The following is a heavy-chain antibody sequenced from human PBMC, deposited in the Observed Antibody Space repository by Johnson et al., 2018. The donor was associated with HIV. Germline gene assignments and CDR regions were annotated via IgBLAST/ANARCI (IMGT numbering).Heavy chain of an antibody. J-gene: IGHJ3*02. Sequence: QVQLVESGGGLVKPGGSLRLSCAASGFTFSRYGMHWVRQAPGKGLEWVAFIRYDGNNKYYADSVKGRFTISRDNSKNTVYLQMNSLRAEDTAVYYCAKRVHSYGYAGAFDIWGQGTMVTVSS. CDR3: AKRVHSYGYAGAFDI. V-gene: IGHV3-30*02. CDR2: IRYDGNNK. CDR1: GFTFSRYG. D-gene: IGHD5-18*01.